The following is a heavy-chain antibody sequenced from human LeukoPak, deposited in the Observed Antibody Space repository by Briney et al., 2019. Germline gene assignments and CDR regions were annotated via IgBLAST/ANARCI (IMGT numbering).Heavy chain of an antibody. Sequence: GGSLRLSCAASGFTFSDYYMSWIRQAPGKGLEWVSYISSSGSTIYYADSVKGRFTISRDNAKNSLYLQMNSLRAEDTAVYYCARAPTHYYDSSGYYTDPYFDYWGQGTLVTVSS. J-gene: IGHJ4*02. D-gene: IGHD3-22*01. CDR3: ARAPTHYYDSSGYYTDPYFDY. CDR2: ISSSGSTI. V-gene: IGHV3-11*04. CDR1: GFTFSDYY.